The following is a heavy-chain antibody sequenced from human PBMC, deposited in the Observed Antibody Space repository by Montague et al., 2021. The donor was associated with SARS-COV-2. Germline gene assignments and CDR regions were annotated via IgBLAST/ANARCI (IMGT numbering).Heavy chain of an antibody. Sequence: SLRLSCAASGITFSSYAMHWVRQAPGKGLEWVAVISYDGSNKYYADSVKGRFTISRDNSKNTLYLQMNSLRAEDTAVYYCARGFRGGYSTFDYWGQGTLVTVSS. CDR1: GITFSSYA. V-gene: IGHV3-30*04. J-gene: IGHJ4*02. CDR2: ISYDGSNK. D-gene: IGHD2-21*01. CDR3: ARGFRGGYSTFDY.